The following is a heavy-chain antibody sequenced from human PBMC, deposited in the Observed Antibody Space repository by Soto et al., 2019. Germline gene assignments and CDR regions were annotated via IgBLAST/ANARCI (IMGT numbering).Heavy chain of an antibody. CDR3: TATVRRYCSGGSCYSFAFDI. Sequence: PGGSLRLSCAASDFTFSNAWINWVRQAPGKGLEWVGRIKSKTHGGTTDYAAPVKGRFTISRDDSKNTLYLQMNSLKTEDTAVYYCTATVRRYCSGGSCYSFAFDIWGQGTMVTVSS. D-gene: IGHD2-15*01. V-gene: IGHV3-15*07. CDR2: IKSKTHGGTT. J-gene: IGHJ3*02. CDR1: DFTFSNAW.